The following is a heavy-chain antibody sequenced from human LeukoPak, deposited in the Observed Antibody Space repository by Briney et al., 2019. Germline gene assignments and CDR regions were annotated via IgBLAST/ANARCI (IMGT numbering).Heavy chain of an antibody. J-gene: IGHJ4*02. CDR2: IYPGDSDT. CDR1: GYSFTNYW. CDR3: AIAYGYSSSWRPIDY. V-gene: IGHV5-51*01. D-gene: IGHD6-13*01. Sequence: GESLKISCLGSGYSFTNYWIGWVRQMPGKGLEWMGIIYPGDSDTRYSPSFQGQVTISADKSISTAYLQWSSLKASDTAMYYCAIAYGYSSSWRPIDYWGQGTLVTVSS.